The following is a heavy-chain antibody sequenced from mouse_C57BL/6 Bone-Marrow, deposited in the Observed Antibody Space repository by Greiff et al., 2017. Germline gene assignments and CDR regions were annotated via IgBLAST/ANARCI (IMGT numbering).Heavy chain of an antibody. D-gene: IGHD1-1*01. V-gene: IGHV1-19*01. CDR3: APYYGSSYRYYAMDY. CDR1: GYTFTDYY. CDR2: INPYNGGT. J-gene: IGHJ4*01. Sequence: DVKLQESGPVLVKPGASVKMSCKASGYTFTDYYMNWVKQSHGKSLEWIGVINPYNGGTSYNQKFKGKATLTVDKSSSTAYMELNSLTSEDSAVYYCAPYYGSSYRYYAMDYWGQGTSVTVSS.